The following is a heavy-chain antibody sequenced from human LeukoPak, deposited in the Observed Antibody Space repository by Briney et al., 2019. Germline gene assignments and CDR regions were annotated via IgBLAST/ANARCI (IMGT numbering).Heavy chain of an antibody. CDR1: GGSITKNGYY. J-gene: IGHJ4*02. CDR3: ARRGGGMVRPDQRYYFDY. CDR2: MHYSGST. D-gene: IGHD3-10*01. V-gene: IGHV4-39*07. Sequence: SETLSLTCSVSGGSITKNGYYWGWIRQSPETGLEWIGSMHYSGSTYYNPSLNSRVTISVDTSKNQFSLKLTSVTAADTAVYYCARRGGGMVRPDQRYYFDYWGQGTLVTVSS.